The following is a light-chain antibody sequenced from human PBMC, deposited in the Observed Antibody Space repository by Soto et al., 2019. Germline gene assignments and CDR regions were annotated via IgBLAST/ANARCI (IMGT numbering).Light chain of an antibody. J-gene: IGKJ1*01. CDR2: DAS. Sequence: EIVMTQSPATLSVSPGERATLSCRASQSVSRNLAWYQHKPGQAPRLLIYDASTRATGIPARFSGSGSGTDFTLTVNSLQSEDVAVYYCQQYDTWPRTFGQGTKVEIK. CDR3: QQYDTWPRT. V-gene: IGKV3-15*01. CDR1: QSVSRN.